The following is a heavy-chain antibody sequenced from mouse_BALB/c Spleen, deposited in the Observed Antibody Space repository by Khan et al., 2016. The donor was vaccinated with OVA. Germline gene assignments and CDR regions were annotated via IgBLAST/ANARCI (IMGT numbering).Heavy chain of an antibody. J-gene: IGHJ1*01. Sequence: EVELVESGGGLVQPGGSLKLSCATSGFTFSDYYMYWVRQTPEKRLEWVAYISNGGGSTYYPDTVKGRFTLSRDNAKNTLYLQMSRLKSEDTAMYYCARLYYGRFDWYFDVWGAGTSVTVSS. V-gene: IGHV5-12*02. CDR1: GFTFSDYY. CDR3: ARLYYGRFDWYFDV. D-gene: IGHD1-1*01. CDR2: ISNGGGST.